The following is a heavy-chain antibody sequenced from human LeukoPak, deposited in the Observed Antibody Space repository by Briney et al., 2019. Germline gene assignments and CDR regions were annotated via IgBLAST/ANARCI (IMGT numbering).Heavy chain of an antibody. Sequence: SETLSLTCAVYGGSFSGYYWSWIRQPPGKGLEWIGEINHSGSTNYNPSLKSRVTISVDTSKNQFSLKLSSVTAADTAVYYCASAAALDAFDIWGQGTMVTVSS. D-gene: IGHD2-15*01. CDR1: GGSFSGYY. CDR2: INHSGST. CDR3: ASAAALDAFDI. V-gene: IGHV4-34*01. J-gene: IGHJ3*02.